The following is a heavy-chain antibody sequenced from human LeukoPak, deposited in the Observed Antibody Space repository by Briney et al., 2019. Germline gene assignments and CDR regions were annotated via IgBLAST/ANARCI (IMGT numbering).Heavy chain of an antibody. V-gene: IGHV4-59*08. CDR2: IYYSGST. J-gene: IGHJ4*02. Sequence: PSETLSLTCTVSGGSISSYYWSWIRQPPGKGLEWIGYIYYSGSTNYNPSLKSRVTISVDTSKNQFSLKLSSVTAADTAVYYCARLSMDYYDSSGYYPDYWGQGTLVTVSS. CDR3: ARLSMDYYDSSGYYPDY. CDR1: GGSISSYY. D-gene: IGHD3-22*01.